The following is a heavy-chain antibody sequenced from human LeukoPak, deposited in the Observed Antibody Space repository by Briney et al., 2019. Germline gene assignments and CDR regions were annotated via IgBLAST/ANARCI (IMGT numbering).Heavy chain of an antibody. CDR1: GFTFSSYG. D-gene: IGHD6-19*01. V-gene: IGHV3-30*18. CDR3: AKEYRLVAVAGTSYFDY. Sequence: GRSLRLSCAASGFTFSSYGMHWVRQAPGKGLEWVALISYDGSNKDYADSVKGRFTTSRDNSKNTLYLQMNSLRAEDTAVYYCAKEYRLVAVAGTSYFDYWGQGTLVTVSS. J-gene: IGHJ4*02. CDR2: ISYDGSNK.